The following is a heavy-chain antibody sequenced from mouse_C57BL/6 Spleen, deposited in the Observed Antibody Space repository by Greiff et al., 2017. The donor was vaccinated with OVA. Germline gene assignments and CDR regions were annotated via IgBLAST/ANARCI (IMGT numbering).Heavy chain of an antibody. J-gene: IGHJ3*01. D-gene: IGHD2-3*01. CDR2: IDPNSGGT. CDR1: GYTFTSSW. Sequence: QVQLQQPGAELVKPGASVKLSCKASGYTFTSSWMHWVKQRPGRGLEWIGRIDPNSGGTKYNEKFKSKATLTVDKSSSTAYMQLSSLTSEDSAVYYGASAYDGYYAWFADWGQGTLVTVSA. CDR3: ASAYDGYYAWFAD. V-gene: IGHV1-72*01.